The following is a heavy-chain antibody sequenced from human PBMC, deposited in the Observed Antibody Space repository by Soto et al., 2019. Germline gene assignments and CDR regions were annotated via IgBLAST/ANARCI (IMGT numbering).Heavy chain of an antibody. Sequence: GESLKISCKGSGYNFPNYWIGWVRQMPGKGLEWMGIIYPGDSDTGNSPSFQGQVTISADKSISTAYLQWSSLKASDTAMYYCARVRGVAATGCLDYWGQGTLVTVSS. D-gene: IGHD6-19*01. V-gene: IGHV5-51*03. CDR1: GYNFPNYW. CDR3: ARVRGVAATGCLDY. CDR2: IYPGDSDT. J-gene: IGHJ4*02.